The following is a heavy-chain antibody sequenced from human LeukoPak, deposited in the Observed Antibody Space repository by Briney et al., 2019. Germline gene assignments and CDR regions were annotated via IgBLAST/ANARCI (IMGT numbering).Heavy chain of an antibody. J-gene: IGHJ5*02. V-gene: IGHV4-59*08. Sequence: SETLSLTCTVSGGSISSYYWTCIRQPPGKGLEWIGNIYYSGSTNYNPSLKSRVSISIDTSNNQFSLKLRSVTAADTAMYYCARGYDSGWYGELGSWGQGTLVTVSS. D-gene: IGHD6-19*01. CDR1: GGSISSYY. CDR3: ARGYDSGWYGELGS. CDR2: IYYSGST.